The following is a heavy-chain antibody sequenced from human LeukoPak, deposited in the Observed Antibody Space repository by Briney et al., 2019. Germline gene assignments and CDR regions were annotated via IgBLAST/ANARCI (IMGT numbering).Heavy chain of an antibody. D-gene: IGHD4-17*01. Sequence: PGGSLRLSCAASGFTFSSYSMNWVRQAPGKGLEWVSSISSSSYIYYADSVKGRFTISRDNAKNSLYLQMNSLRAEDTAVYYCARVGDYVDVLDYWGQGTLVTVSS. CDR1: GFTFSSYS. J-gene: IGHJ4*02. V-gene: IGHV3-21*01. CDR3: ARVGDYVDVLDY. CDR2: ISSSSYI.